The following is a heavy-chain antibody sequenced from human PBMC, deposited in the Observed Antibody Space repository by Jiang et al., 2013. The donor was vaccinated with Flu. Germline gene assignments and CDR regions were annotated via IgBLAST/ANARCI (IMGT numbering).Heavy chain of an antibody. D-gene: IGHD2-21*01. CDR2: LNPSSGAT. J-gene: IGHJ4*02. V-gene: IGHV1-2*02. CDR1: GYSFTGYY. Sequence: QLVESGAEVKTTGASVKVSCKASGYSFTGYYIHWVRQAPGQGLEWMGWLNPSSGATNYAQKFEGAVTMTRDTSITTAYMELSRLRPNDTAVYYCARSYSVAPLRDWGQGTLVTVSS. CDR3: ARSYSVAPLRD.